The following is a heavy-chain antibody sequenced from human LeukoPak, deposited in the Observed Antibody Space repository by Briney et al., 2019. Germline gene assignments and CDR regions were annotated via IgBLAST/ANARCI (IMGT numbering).Heavy chain of an antibody. CDR1: GYSFTSYC. CDR3: ARLVGYCSGGSCYPWFDP. CDR2: IYPGDSDT. V-gene: IGHV5-51*01. J-gene: IGHJ5*02. Sequence: GESLEISCKGSGYSFTSYCIGWVRQMPGKGLEWMGIIYPGDSDTRYSPSFQGQVTISADKSISTAYLQWSSLKASDTAMYYCARLVGYCSGGSCYPWFDPWGQGTLVTVSS. D-gene: IGHD2-15*01.